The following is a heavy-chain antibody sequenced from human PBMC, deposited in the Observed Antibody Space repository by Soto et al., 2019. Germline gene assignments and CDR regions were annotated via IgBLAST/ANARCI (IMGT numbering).Heavy chain of an antibody. V-gene: IGHV4-34*01. D-gene: IGHD3-3*01. CDR3: ARTRTYDFWGGYIRSGYYFDY. Sequence: SETLSLTCAVYGGSFSGYYWSWIRQPPGKGLEWIGEINHSGSTNYNPSLKSRVTISVDTSKNQFSLKLSSVTAADTAVYYCARTRTYDFWGGYIRSGYYFDYWGQGTLVTVSS. CDR2: INHSGST. J-gene: IGHJ4*02. CDR1: GGSFSGYY.